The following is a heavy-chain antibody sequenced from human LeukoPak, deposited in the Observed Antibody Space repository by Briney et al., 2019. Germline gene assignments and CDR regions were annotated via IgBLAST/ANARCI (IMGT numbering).Heavy chain of an antibody. CDR2: IYPGDSDT. J-gene: IGHJ1*01. CDR1: GYSFTNYW. D-gene: IGHD1-26*01. V-gene: IGHV5-51*01. CDR3: ARRSTIAEYFQH. Sequence: GESLKISCKGSGYSFTNYWIAWVRQMPGKGPEWMGIIYPGDSDTRYSPSFQGQVTISADRSINTAYLQWSSLKASDTAMYYCARRSTIAEYFQHWGQGTLVAVSS.